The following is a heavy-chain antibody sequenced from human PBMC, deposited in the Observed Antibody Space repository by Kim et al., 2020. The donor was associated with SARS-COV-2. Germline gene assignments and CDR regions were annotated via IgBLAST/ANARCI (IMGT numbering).Heavy chain of an antibody. D-gene: IGHD6-6*01. V-gene: IGHV4-39*01. CDR3: ARHLRAGFIAARPFYFDY. CDR1: SYY. Sequence: SYYWRGIRQPPGKGLEWIGSIYYSGSTYNNPSLKSRVTISVDTSKNQFSLKRSSVTAADTAVYYCARHLRAGFIAARPFYFDYWGQGTLV. J-gene: IGHJ4*02. CDR2: IYYSGST.